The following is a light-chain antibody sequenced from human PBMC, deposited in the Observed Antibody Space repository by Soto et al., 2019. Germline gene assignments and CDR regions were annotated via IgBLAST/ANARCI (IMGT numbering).Light chain of an antibody. CDR1: QSLSSNY. V-gene: IGKV3-20*01. J-gene: IGKJ5*01. Sequence: ELVLTQSPGTLSLSPGARATLSCRASQSLSSNYLAWHQQKTGQAPRLLIYGASSRATGIPDRFSGSGSGTDFTLTINSLEPEDSAVDDCQQYGSSITFGQGTRLEIK. CDR3: QQYGSSIT. CDR2: GAS.